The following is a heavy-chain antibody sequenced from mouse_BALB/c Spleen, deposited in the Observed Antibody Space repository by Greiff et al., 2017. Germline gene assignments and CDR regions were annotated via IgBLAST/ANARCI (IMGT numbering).Heavy chain of an antibody. CDR3: ARDIGGDYEYYAIDY. V-gene: IGHV7-3*02. D-gene: IGHD2-4*01. J-gene: IGHJ4*01. Sequence: EVKPMESGGGLVQPGGSLRLSCATSGFTFTDYYMSWVRQPPGKALEWLGFIRNKANGYTTEYSASVKGRFTISRDNSQSILYLQMNTLRAEDSATYCCARDIGGDYEYYAIDYWGQGTSVTVSS. CDR1: GFTFTDYY. CDR2: IRNKANGYTT.